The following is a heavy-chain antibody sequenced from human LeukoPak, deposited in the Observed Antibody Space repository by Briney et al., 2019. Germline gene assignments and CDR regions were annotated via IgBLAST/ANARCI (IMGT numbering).Heavy chain of an antibody. J-gene: IGHJ5*02. CDR1: GFTFSDYY. V-gene: IGHV3-11*01. D-gene: IGHD6-13*01. Sequence: GGSLRLSCATSGFTFSDYYMSWIRQAPGEGLEGVSYISSSGSTIYYADSVKGRITISRDNAKNSLYLQMNSLRAEDTAVYYCARTDSSSWYPNWFGPWGQGTLVTVSS. CDR3: ARTDSSSWYPNWFGP. CDR2: ISSSGSTI.